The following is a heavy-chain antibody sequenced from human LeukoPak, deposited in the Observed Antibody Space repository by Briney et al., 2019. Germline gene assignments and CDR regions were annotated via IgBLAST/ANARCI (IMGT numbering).Heavy chain of an antibody. CDR1: GFIFDTHT. J-gene: IGHJ6*02. D-gene: IGHD1-14*01. V-gene: IGHV3-23*01. CDR2: ISGSGDST. CDR3: VRRAAVRGMDF. Sequence: GGSLRLSCTGSGFIFDTHTLTWVRQAPGKGLEWVASISGSGDSTNYGDSVKGRFTISRDNFKRTVHLEMSNLRADDTAMYYCVRRAAVRGMDFWGLGTAVMVSS.